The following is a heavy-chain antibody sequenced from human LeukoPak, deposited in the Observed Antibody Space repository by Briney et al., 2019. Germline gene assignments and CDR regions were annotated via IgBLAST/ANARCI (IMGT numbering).Heavy chain of an antibody. V-gene: IGHV3-74*01. CDR1: RFTFNSYW. CDR2: INSDGTTT. Sequence: GGSLRLSCVVSRFTFNSYWMHWVRQAPGKGLAWVSRINSDGTTTNYADSVKGRFTISRDNAKNSLYLQMNSLRAEDTAVYYCARDFRGHMDVWGKGTTVTVPS. J-gene: IGHJ6*03. CDR3: ARDFRGHMDV.